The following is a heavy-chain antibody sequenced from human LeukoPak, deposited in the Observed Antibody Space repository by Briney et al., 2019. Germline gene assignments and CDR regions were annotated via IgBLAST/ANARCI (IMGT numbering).Heavy chain of an antibody. J-gene: IGHJ3*02. Sequence: ASVKVSCKVSGYTLTELSIHWVRQAPGKGLEWMGGFDPEDGETIYAQKLQDRVTMTEDTSTETAYVELSRLRSEDTAVYYCATSLGRGWLQVRGVDAFDIWGQGTMVSVSS. V-gene: IGHV1-24*01. CDR2: FDPEDGET. CDR1: GYTLTELS. CDR3: ATSLGRGWLQVRGVDAFDI. D-gene: IGHD5-24*01.